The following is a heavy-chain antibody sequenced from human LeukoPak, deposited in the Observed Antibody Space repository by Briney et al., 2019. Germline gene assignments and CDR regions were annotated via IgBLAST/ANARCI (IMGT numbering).Heavy chain of an antibody. CDR3: ARGKKGDRNRFDP. V-gene: IGHV1-2*02. J-gene: IGHJ5*02. CDR1: GYTFTGYY. D-gene: IGHD3-16*01. CDR2: INPNSGGT. Sequence: ASVKVSCKASGYTFTGYYMHWVRQAPGQGLEWMGWINPNSGGTNYAQKFQGRVTMTRDTSISTAYMELSRLRSDDTAVYYCARGKKGDRNRFDPWVQGTLVTVSS.